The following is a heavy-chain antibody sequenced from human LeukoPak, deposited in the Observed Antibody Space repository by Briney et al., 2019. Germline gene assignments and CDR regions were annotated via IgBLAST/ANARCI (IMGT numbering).Heavy chain of an antibody. CDR3: AGHDWFDP. J-gene: IGHJ5*02. CDR1: GFIVSSNY. V-gene: IGHV3-53*01. Sequence: GGSLRLSCAASGFIVSSNYMSWVRQAPGKGLEWVSVIYTGGNTYYADFVKGRFIISRDNSKNTLHLQMNNPRVKDTAVYYCAGHDWFDPWGQGTLVPVSS. CDR2: IYTGGNT.